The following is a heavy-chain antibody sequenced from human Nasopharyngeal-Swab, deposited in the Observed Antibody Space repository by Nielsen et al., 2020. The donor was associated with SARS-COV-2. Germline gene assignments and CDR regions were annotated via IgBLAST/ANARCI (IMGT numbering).Heavy chain of an antibody. V-gene: IGHV3-30*03. CDR2: ISYDGSNK. D-gene: IGHD1-1*01. CDR1: GFTFSAYW. Sequence: GESLKISCTASGFTFSAYWMYWVRQAPGKGLEWVAVISYDGSNKYYADSVKGRFTISRDNSKNTLYLQMNSLRAEDTAVYYCARDGRAPFDYWGQGTLVTVSS. CDR3: ARDGRAPFDY. J-gene: IGHJ4*02.